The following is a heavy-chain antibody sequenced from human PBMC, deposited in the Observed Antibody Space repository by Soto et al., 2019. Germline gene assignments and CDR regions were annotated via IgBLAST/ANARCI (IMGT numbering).Heavy chain of an antibody. CDR2: IHYSGST. D-gene: IGHD6-13*01. Sequence: SATLSLTCTVSCGSISSSTYYGGWIRQPPGKGLEWIGSIHYSGSTYYNPSLKSRVTISVDTSKNQFSLKLSSVTAADTAVYYCARRGIAAAGTEYYYYGMDVWGQGTTVT. V-gene: IGHV4-39*01. CDR3: ARRGIAAAGTEYYYYGMDV. J-gene: IGHJ6*02. CDR1: CGSISSSTYY.